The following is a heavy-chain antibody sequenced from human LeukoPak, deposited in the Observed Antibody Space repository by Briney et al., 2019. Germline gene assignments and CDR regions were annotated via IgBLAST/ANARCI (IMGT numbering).Heavy chain of an antibody. CDR1: GGSFSGYY. V-gene: IGHV4-34*01. Sequence: PSETLSLTCAVYGGSFSGYYWSWIRQPPGKGLEWIGEINHSGSTNYNPSLKSRVTISVDTSKNQFSLKLSSVTAADTAVYYCARGRATRQIDYWGQGTLVTVFS. D-gene: IGHD1-1*01. CDR3: ARGRATRQIDY. CDR2: INHSGST. J-gene: IGHJ4*02.